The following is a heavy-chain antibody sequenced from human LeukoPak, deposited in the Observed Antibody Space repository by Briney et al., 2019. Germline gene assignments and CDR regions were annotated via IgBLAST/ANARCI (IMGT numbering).Heavy chain of an antibody. V-gene: IGHV3-7*01. D-gene: IGHD6-19*01. CDR3: ARDASRGAVAGTRAPFDY. Sequence: GGSLRLSCAASGFTFSSYWMSWVRQAPGKGLEWVANIKQDGSEKYYVDSVKGRFTISRDNAKNSLYLQMNSLRAEDTAVYYCARDASRGAVAGTRAPFDYWGQGTLVTVSS. J-gene: IGHJ4*02. CDR2: IKQDGSEK. CDR1: GFTFSSYW.